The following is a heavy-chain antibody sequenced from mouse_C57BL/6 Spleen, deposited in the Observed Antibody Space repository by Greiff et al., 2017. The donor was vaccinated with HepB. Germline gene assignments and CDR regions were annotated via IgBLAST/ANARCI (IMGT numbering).Heavy chain of an antibody. J-gene: IGHJ2*01. Sequence: VKVVESGAELAKPGASVKLSCKASGYTFTSYWMHWVKQRPGQGLEWIGYINPSSGYTKYNQKFKDKATLTADKSSSTAYMQLSSLTYEDSAVYYCARWGTTVVAPFDYWGQGTTLTVSS. CDR1: GYTFTSYW. CDR2: INPSSGYT. CDR3: ARWGTTVVAPFDY. D-gene: IGHD1-1*01. V-gene: IGHV1-7*01.